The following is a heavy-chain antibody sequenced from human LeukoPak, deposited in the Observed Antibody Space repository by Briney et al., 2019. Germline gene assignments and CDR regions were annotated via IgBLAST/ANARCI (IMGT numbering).Heavy chain of an antibody. CDR1: GGSISSYY. D-gene: IGHD1-1*01. CDR2: IYYGGSA. CDR3: ARDRGQGWNAFDI. V-gene: IGHV4-59*01. Sequence: KPSETLSLTCTVSGGSISSYYWSWIRQSPEKGLEWIGYIYYGGSANYNPSLKSRVTIAVDKSKKQFSLKLNSVTAADTAVYYCARDRGQGWNAFDIWGQGTMVTVSS. J-gene: IGHJ3*02.